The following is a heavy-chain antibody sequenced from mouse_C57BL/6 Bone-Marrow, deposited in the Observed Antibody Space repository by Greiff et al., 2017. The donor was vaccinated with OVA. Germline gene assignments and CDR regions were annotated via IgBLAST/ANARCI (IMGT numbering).Heavy chain of an antibody. Sequence: VQLQQPGAELVKPGASVKLSCKASGYTFTSYWMHWVKQRPGQGLEWIGMIYPNSGSTNYNEKFKSKATLTVDKSSSTAYMQLSSLTSEDSAVYYCARKGQRRPWFAYWGQGTLVTVSA. CDR2: IYPNSGST. V-gene: IGHV1-64*01. J-gene: IGHJ3*01. D-gene: IGHD3-2*02. CDR3: ARKGQRRPWFAY. CDR1: GYTFTSYW.